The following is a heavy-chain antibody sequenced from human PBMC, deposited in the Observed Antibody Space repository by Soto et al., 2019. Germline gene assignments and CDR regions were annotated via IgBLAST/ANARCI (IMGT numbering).Heavy chain of an antibody. Sequence: PGGSLRLSCAASGFTFSSYAMTWVRQSPGKGLEWVSTISGSGGSTYYADSVKGRFTISRDNSKNTLYLQMNSLRAEDTAVYYCAKDCRYTGWYRYNSFDPWGQGTLVTVSS. CDR1: GFTFSSYA. J-gene: IGHJ5*02. V-gene: IGHV3-23*01. D-gene: IGHD6-19*01. CDR3: AKDCRYTGWYRYNSFDP. CDR2: ISGSGGST.